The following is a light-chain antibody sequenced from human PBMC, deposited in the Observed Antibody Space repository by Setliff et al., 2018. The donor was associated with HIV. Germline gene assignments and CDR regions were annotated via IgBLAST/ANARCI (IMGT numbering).Light chain of an antibody. CDR3: QQYYSTPPTWT. V-gene: IGKV4-1*01. CDR1: QSVLYSSNNKNY. CDR2: WAS. Sequence: DIVMTKSPDSLAVSLGERATINCKSSQSVLYSSNNKNYLAWYQQKPGQPPKLLIYWASTRESGVPDRFSGSGSVTDFTLTISSLQAEDVAVYYCQQYYSTPPTWTFGQGTKVDIK. J-gene: IGKJ1*01.